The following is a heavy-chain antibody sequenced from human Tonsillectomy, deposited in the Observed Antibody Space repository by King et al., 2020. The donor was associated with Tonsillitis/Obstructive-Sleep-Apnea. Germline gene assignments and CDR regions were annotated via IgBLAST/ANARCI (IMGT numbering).Heavy chain of an antibody. CDR3: ASAGGYYSGMDV. D-gene: IGHD3-10*01. Sequence: VQLVESGAEVKKPGESLRISCKGSGYSFTSYWISWVRQMPGKGLEWMGRIDPSDSYIDYSPSFQGHVTISADKSISTAYLQWSSLTVSDTAMYYCASAGGYYSGMDVWGHGTTVTVAS. CDR2: IDPSDSYI. V-gene: IGHV5-10-1*01. J-gene: IGHJ6*02. CDR1: GYSFTSYW.